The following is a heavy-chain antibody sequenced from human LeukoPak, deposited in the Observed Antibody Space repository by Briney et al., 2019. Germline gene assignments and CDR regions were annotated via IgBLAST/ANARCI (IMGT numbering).Heavy chain of an antibody. CDR2: ISGDGGST. V-gene: IGHV3-43*02. CDR1: GFTFDDYA. CDR3: AKDSTNNWNHEGPFNY. J-gene: IGHJ4*02. Sequence: GGSLRLSCAASGFTFDDYAMHWVRQAPGKGLEWVSLISGDGGSTYYADSAKGRFTISRDNSKNSLYLQMNSLRTEDTALYYCAKDSTNNWNHEGPFNYWGQGTLVTVSS. D-gene: IGHD1-14*01.